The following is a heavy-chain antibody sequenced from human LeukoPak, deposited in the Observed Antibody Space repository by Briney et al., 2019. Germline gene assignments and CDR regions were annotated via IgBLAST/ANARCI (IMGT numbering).Heavy chain of an antibody. J-gene: IGHJ4*02. Sequence: GGSLRLSCAASGFTLSSYWMSWVRQAPGKGLEWVANIKQDGSERYYVDSVKGRFTISRDNAKNSLYLQMNSLRAEDTAVYYCARRYCGGDCHSPYFDYWGQGTLVTVPS. CDR2: IKQDGSER. CDR3: ARRYCGGDCHSPYFDY. CDR1: GFTLSSYW. V-gene: IGHV3-7*01. D-gene: IGHD2-21*02.